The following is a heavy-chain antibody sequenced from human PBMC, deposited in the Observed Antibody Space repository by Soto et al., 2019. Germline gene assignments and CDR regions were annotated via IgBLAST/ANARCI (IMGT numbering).Heavy chain of an antibody. J-gene: IGHJ4*02. D-gene: IGHD3-10*01. Sequence: SGPTLGNPTQTLTITCTLSGFLLRASRMRVKWVCQPPGKALEWLARIDWDNDKYYSTSLKTRLTISKDTSSNQVVLTMTNMDPVDTATYYCARMTPDGWGLFDYWGQGMLVTFSS. CDR2: IDWDNDK. CDR1: GFLLRASRMR. CDR3: ARMTPDGWGLFDY. V-gene: IGHV2-70D*14.